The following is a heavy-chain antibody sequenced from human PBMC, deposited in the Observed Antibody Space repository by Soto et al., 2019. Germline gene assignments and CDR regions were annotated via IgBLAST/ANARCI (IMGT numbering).Heavy chain of an antibody. CDR3: ARGIGYCSSTNCYSSRHLRFDS. D-gene: IGHD2-2*01. V-gene: IGHV4-34*01. CDR2: INHSGTT. CDR1: GGSFSGYY. Sequence: QVQLQQWGAGLLKTSETLSLTCAVYGGSFSGYYWTWIRQTPGKGLEWIGEINHSGTTKYNPSLKSQVTISIATSKNQFSLHVTSVTAADTAVYFCARGIGYCSSTNCYSSRHLRFDSWGQASLVTVSS. J-gene: IGHJ4*02.